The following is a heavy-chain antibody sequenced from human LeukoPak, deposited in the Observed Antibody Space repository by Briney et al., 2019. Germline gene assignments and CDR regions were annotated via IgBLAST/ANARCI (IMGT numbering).Heavy chain of an antibody. V-gene: IGHV3-20*04. CDR1: GFTFDDFG. J-gene: IGHJ4*02. D-gene: IGHD7-27*01. CDR2: INWNGETI. CDR3: AKEKGANWDPFDY. Sequence: GGSLRLSCATSGFTFDDFGMAWVRQVPGKGPEWVSGINWNGETIAYRDSVKGRFTISRDSARRSVYLQMNSLRDEDTALYYCAKEKGANWDPFDYWGRGTLVTVSS.